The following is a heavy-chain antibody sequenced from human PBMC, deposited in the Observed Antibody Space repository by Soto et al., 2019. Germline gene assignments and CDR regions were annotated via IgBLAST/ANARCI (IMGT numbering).Heavy chain of an antibody. CDR1: GDSISSSNW. CDR2: IYHSGST. CDR3: ARAERAAAGLFDY. J-gene: IGHJ4*02. V-gene: IGHV4-4*02. Sequence: SETLSLTCAVSGDSISSSNWWSWVRQPPGKGLEWIGEIYHSGSTNYNPSLKSRVTISVDKSKNQFSLKLSSVTAADTAVYYCARAERAAAGLFDYWGRGTLVTVSS. D-gene: IGHD6-13*01.